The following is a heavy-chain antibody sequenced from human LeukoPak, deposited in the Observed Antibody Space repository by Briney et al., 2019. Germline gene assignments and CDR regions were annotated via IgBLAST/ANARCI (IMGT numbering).Heavy chain of an antibody. CDR2: IYYTGST. CDR1: GGSISSYY. Sequence: PSETLSLTCTVSGGSISSYYWSWIRQPPGKGLEWIGYIYYTGSTNYNPSLKSRVTMSVDTSKNQFSLNLYSVSAADTAVYYCARHFDYWGQGTLATVSS. J-gene: IGHJ4*02. CDR3: ARHFDY. V-gene: IGHV4-59*08.